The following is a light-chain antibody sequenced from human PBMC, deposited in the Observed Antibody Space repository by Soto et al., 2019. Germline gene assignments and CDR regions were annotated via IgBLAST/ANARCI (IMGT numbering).Light chain of an antibody. Sequence: IVMTQSPAPPSLSPGKRATLSFRASQSVTNSYLAWYEQTNGKAPRLLIFGASTRDAGIPARFSGSGSGTEFTLPLSGLQSEDFEVYYCQQYSNWPLTFGGGTKVDIK. J-gene: IGKJ4*01. CDR2: GAS. V-gene: IGKV3-15*01. CDR1: QSVTNSY. CDR3: QQYSNWPLT.